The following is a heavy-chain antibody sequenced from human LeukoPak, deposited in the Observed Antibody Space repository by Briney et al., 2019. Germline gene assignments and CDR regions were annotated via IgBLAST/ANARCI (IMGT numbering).Heavy chain of an antibody. J-gene: IGHJ4*02. CDR2: IRYDGGNK. V-gene: IGHV3-30*02. CDR1: GFTFDDYA. D-gene: IGHD5-12*01. CDR3: VKGLATVNELDY. Sequence: GGSLRLSCAASGFTFDDYAMHWVRQAPGKGLEWVAFIRYDGGNKYYADSVRGRFTLYRDNSKNTLYLQMDSLRAEDTAVYYCVKGLATVNELDYWGQGTLVTVSS.